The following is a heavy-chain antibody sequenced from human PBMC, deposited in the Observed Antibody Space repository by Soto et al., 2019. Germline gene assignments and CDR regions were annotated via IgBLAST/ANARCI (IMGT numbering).Heavy chain of an antibody. CDR2: IIPIFGTA. Sequence: QVQLVQSGAEVKKPGSSVRVSCKASGGTFSTSAISWVRQAPGQGLEWMGGIIPIFGTANYAQKFQGRVTITADESTSTAYMELSSLRSEDTAVYYCARGELEYLLAHYYGMDVWGQGTTVTVSS. V-gene: IGHV1-69*12. J-gene: IGHJ6*02. CDR3: ARGELEYLLAHYYGMDV. D-gene: IGHD3-3*01. CDR1: GGTFSTSA.